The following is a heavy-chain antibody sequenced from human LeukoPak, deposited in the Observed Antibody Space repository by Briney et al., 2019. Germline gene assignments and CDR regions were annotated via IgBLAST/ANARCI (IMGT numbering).Heavy chain of an antibody. Sequence: GASVKVSCKTSGYTFTSYYMHWVRQAPGQGLEWMGWMNPNSGNTGYAQKFQGRVTMTRNTSISTAYMELSSLRSEDTAVYYCARGTMYSSSWYGGYWGQGTLVTVSS. D-gene: IGHD6-13*01. J-gene: IGHJ4*02. CDR2: MNPNSGNT. CDR1: GYTFTSYY. V-gene: IGHV1-8*02. CDR3: ARGTMYSSSWYGGY.